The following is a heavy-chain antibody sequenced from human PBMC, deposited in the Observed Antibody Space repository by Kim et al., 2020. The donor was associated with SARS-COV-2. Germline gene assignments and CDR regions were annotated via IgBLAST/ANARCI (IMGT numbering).Heavy chain of an antibody. CDR3: ARDQEYYDILTGYYGLFDY. J-gene: IGHJ4*02. D-gene: IGHD3-9*01. Sequence: GRVTMTRDTSTSTVYMELSSLRSEDTAVYYCARDQEYYDILTGYYGLFDYWGQGTLVTVSS. V-gene: IGHV1-46*01.